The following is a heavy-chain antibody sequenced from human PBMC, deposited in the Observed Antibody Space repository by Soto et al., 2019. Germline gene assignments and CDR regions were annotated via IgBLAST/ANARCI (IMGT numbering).Heavy chain of an antibody. J-gene: IGHJ4*02. V-gene: IGHV1-18*01. CDR1: GYTFTSYG. Sequence: QVQLVQSGAEVKKPGASVKVSCKASGYTFTSYGITWVRQAPGQGLEWMGWISAYNGNTNYAQKLQGRVTMNTDTSTSTAYMELRSLRSDDTAVYSCARVLYCGGDCYTSFDYWGQRTLVTVSS. CDR3: ARVLYCGGDCYTSFDY. CDR2: ISAYNGNT. D-gene: IGHD2-21*01.